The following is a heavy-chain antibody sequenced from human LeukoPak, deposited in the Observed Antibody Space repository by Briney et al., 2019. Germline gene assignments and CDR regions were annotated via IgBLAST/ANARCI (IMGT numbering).Heavy chain of an antibody. Sequence: GGSLRLSCAASGFTFSSYGMHWVRQAPGKGLEWVAVISYDGSNKYYADSVKGRFTISRDNSKNTLYLQMNSLRAEDTAVYYCAKGYDSSGYYSFYWGQGTLVTVPS. J-gene: IGHJ4*02. V-gene: IGHV3-30*18. CDR3: AKGYDSSGYYSFY. D-gene: IGHD3-22*01. CDR1: GFTFSSYG. CDR2: ISYDGSNK.